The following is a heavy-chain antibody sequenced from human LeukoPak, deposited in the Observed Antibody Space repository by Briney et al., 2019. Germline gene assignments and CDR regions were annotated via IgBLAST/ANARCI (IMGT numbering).Heavy chain of an antibody. V-gene: IGHV4-30-4*08. CDR1: GGFISSGDYY. Sequence: SETLSLTCTVSGGFISSGDYYWSWIRQPPGKGLEWIGYIYYSGSTYYNPSLKSRVTISVDTSKNQFSLKLSSVTAADTAVYYCARKGLISSGYYDAFDIWGQGTMVTVSS. CDR2: IYYSGST. D-gene: IGHD3-22*01. J-gene: IGHJ3*02. CDR3: ARKGLISSGYYDAFDI.